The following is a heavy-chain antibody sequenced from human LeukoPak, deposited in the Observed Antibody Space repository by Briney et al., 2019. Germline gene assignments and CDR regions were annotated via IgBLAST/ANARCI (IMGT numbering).Heavy chain of an antibody. D-gene: IGHD3-22*01. CDR2: IRYDGSDK. CDR3: AKASAMIVVVSKHFDY. CDR1: GFTFSSYD. J-gene: IGHJ4*02. Sequence: GGSLRLSCAASGFTFSSYDMHWVRQAPGKGLEWVAFIRYDGSDKYYADSVKGRFTISRDNSKNTLYLQMNSLRGEDTALYYCAKASAMIVVVSKHFDYWGQGTLVTVSS. V-gene: IGHV3-30*02.